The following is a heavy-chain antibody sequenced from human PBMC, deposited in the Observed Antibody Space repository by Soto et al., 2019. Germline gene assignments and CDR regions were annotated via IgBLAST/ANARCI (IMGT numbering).Heavy chain of an antibody. J-gene: IGHJ6*02. V-gene: IGHV3-74*01. CDR3: ARAFFSNYYALDV. CDR1: GFTFDKYW. Sequence: GGSLRLSCAASGFTFDKYWMHWVRQTPGKGLVWVSSINRDGSSTGSADSVKGRFTISRDNAKNTLYLQMDSLRADDTSVFYCARAFFSNYYALDVWAQGTPVTVSS. D-gene: IGHD3-16*01. CDR2: INRDGSST.